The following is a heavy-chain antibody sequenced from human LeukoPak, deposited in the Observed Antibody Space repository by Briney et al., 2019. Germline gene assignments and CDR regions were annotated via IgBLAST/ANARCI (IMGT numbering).Heavy chain of an antibody. CDR2: IYHSGRT. CDR1: GGSISSGSYS. CDR3: ARRGSGASLEYYFDL. V-gene: IGHV4-30-2*01. D-gene: IGHD1-14*01. J-gene: IGHJ2*01. Sequence: SETLSLTCAVSGGSISSGSYSWSWIRQPPGKGLEWIGYIYHSGRTYYNPSLKSRVTISIDRSKNQFSLRLSSVTAADTAVYYCARRGSGASLEYYFDLWGRGTLVTVSS.